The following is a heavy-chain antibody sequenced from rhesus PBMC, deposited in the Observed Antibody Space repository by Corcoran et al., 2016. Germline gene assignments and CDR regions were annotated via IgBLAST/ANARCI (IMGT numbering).Heavy chain of an antibody. CDR1: GGSITSSY. CDR2: IYGSGSST. D-gene: IGHD4-23*01. CDR3: ASEYSNYASY. J-gene: IGHJ4*01. V-gene: IGHV4-169*02. Sequence: QLQLQESGPGLATPSETLSVTCAVSGGSITSSYCSRIRLAPGKGLEWIGYIYGSGSSTNYNPSLKSRVTLSVDTSKNQLSLKLSSVTAADTAVYYCASEYSNYASYWGQGVLVTVSS.